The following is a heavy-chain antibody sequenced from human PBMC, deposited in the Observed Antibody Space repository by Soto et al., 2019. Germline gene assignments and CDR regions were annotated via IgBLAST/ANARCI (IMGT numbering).Heavy chain of an antibody. V-gene: IGHV1-69*08. D-gene: IGHD3-16*01. CDR2: IIPILGET. CDR3: ARGLGGRMDD. Sequence: QVQLVQSGAEVKKPGSSVRVSCKASGTIFSSYTISWVRQAPGQGLEWMGRIIPILGETNSAKKFKGRVTLTADKSTNTDYMQLNSLRLEDTAVYYCARGLGGRMDDWGQGTTVTVSS. CDR1: GTIFSSYT. J-gene: IGHJ6*02.